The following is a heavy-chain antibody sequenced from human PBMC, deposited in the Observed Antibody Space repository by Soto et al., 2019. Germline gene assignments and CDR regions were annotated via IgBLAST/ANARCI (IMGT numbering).Heavy chain of an antibody. J-gene: IGHJ5*02. CDR1: GASVSNGY. V-gene: IGHV4-59*02. Sequence: QMQLQASGPGLVKPSETLSLTCNVSGASVSNGYWSWIRQPPGKGLEWIGFMYFGGSFNYNPSLTXXAXXSVETSKNQFAMKLTSVTASATAVYYCARSYYDSTGFAVDPWGQGTLVTVSS. D-gene: IGHD3-22*01. CDR3: ARSYYDSTGFAVDP. CDR2: MYFGGSF.